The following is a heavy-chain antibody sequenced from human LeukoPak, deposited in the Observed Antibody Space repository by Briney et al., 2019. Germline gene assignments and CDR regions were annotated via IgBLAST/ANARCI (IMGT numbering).Heavy chain of an antibody. V-gene: IGHV3-30-3*02. CDR3: AKISASGTDY. CDR1: GFTFSRHA. D-gene: IGHD3-10*01. CDR2: ISDDGNNK. Sequence: GGSLRLSCAASGFTFSRHAMHWVRQAPGRGLEWVAIISDDGNNKFYADSVKGRFTVSRDNSKNTLSLQMDSLRAEDTAVYFCAKISASGTDYWGQGTLVTVSS. J-gene: IGHJ4*02.